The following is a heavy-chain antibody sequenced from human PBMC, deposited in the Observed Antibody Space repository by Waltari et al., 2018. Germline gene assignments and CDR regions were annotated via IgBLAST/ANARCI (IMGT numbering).Heavy chain of an antibody. D-gene: IGHD1-26*01. V-gene: IGHV4-4*07. Sequence: QVQLQESGPGLVKPSATLSLTCPVSGGSISSYSWSWIRQPAGKGLEWIGRIYTSGSTNYNPSLKSRVTMSVDTSKNQFSLKLSSVTAADTAVYYCARLIVGAATNWFDPWGQGTLVTVSS. CDR3: ARLIVGAATNWFDP. CDR2: IYTSGST. CDR1: GGSISSYS. J-gene: IGHJ5*02.